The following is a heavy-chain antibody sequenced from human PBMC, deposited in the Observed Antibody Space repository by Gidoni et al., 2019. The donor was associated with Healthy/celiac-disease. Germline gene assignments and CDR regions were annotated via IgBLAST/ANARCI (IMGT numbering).Heavy chain of an antibody. CDR1: GYTLTELS. J-gene: IGHJ4*02. D-gene: IGHD2-15*01. CDR3: ATGGAGYCSGGSCYSEPTFDY. Sequence: QVQLVQSGAEVKKPGASVKVSCKVSGYTLTELSMPWVRQAPGKGLEWMGGFDPEDGETIYAQKFQGRVTMTEDTSTDTAYMELSSLRSEDTAVYYCATGGAGYCSGGSCYSEPTFDYWGQGTLVTVSS. CDR2: FDPEDGET. V-gene: IGHV1-24*01.